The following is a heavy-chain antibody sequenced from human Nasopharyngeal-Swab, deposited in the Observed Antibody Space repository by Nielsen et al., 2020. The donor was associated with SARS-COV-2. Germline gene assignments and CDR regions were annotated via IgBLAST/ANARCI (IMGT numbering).Heavy chain of an antibody. D-gene: IGHD2-2*01. J-gene: IGHJ5*02. CDR2: IRYDGSNK. V-gene: IGHV3-30*02. CDR3: AKDPGIQYQLLWWNWFDP. CDR1: GFTFSSYG. Sequence: GALRLSCAASGFTFSSYGMHWVRQAPGKGLEWVAFIRYDGSNKYYADSVKGRFTISRDNSKNTLYLQMNSLRAEDTAVYYCAKDPGIQYQLLWWNWFDPWGQGTLVTVSS.